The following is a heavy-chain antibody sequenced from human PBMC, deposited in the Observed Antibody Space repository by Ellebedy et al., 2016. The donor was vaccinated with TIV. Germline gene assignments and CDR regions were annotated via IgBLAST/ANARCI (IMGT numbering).Heavy chain of an antibody. Sequence: GESLKISCAASGFTSSRYGMHWVRQAPGKGLEWVAVISYDGTNKYYADSVKGRFTISRDNSKNTVYLQMNSLRAEDTAVYYCAKDYASAWGQGTLVTVSS. V-gene: IGHV3-30*18. D-gene: IGHD2-2*01. CDR3: AKDYASA. CDR1: GFTSSRYG. CDR2: ISYDGTNK. J-gene: IGHJ5*02.